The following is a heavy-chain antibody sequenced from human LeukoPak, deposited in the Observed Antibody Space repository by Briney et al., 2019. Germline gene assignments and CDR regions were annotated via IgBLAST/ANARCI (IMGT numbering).Heavy chain of an antibody. Sequence: PGGSLRLSCAASGFTLSAYAMSWVRQAPGKGLEWVSAFSGRGATAYYADSVRGRFTISRDNSKNTLFLQMDSLGVDDTAVYYCAKSSPFGTTWYGAIDVWGHGTTVTVSS. V-gene: IGHV3-23*01. CDR3: AKSSPFGTTWYGAIDV. CDR2: FSGRGATA. J-gene: IGHJ6*02. CDR1: GFTLSAYA. D-gene: IGHD6-13*01.